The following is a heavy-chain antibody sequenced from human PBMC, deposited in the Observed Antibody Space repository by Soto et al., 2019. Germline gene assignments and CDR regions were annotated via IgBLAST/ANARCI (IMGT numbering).Heavy chain of an antibody. CDR3: ARGDDISSSCGVDY. CDR1: GFTFSSYS. V-gene: IGHV3-21*04. D-gene: IGHD6-6*01. J-gene: IGHJ4*02. CDR2: ISSSSSYI. Sequence: PGGSLRLSCAASGFTFSSYSMNWVRQAPGKGLEWVSSISSSSSYIYYADSVKGRSTISRDNAKNSLYLQINSLRAEDTAVYYCARGDDISSSCGVDYWGQGTLVTVSS.